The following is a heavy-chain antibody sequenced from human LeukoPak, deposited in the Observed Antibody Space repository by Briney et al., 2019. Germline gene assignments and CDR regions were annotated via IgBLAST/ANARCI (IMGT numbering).Heavy chain of an antibody. V-gene: IGHV3-30-3*01. Sequence: GGSLRLSCAASGFTFSSYAMHWVRQAPGKGLEWVAVISYDGSNKYYADSMKGRFTISRDNSKNTLYLQMNSLRAEDTAVYYCAVWFGELLGYFDYWGQGTLVTVSS. D-gene: IGHD3-10*01. J-gene: IGHJ4*02. CDR1: GFTFSSYA. CDR2: ISYDGSNK. CDR3: AVWFGELLGYFDY.